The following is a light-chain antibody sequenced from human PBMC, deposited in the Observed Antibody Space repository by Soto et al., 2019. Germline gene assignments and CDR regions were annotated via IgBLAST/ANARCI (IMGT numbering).Light chain of an antibody. J-gene: IGLJ1*01. CDR3: TSYTSISTYV. V-gene: IGLV2-14*01. CDR1: SSDVGAYNF. Sequence: LTQPASVSGSPGQSISISCTGTSSDVGAYNFVSWYQQHPDKAPKLVIFDVNNRPSGVSNRFSGSKSGNTASLTISGLRAEDEADYYCTSYTSISTYVFGTGNKVTVL. CDR2: DVN.